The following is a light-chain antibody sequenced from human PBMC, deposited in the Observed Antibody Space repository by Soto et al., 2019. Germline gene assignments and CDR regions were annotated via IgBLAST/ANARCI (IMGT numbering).Light chain of an antibody. CDR1: SRDVGGSNY. CDR3: SSYISSNTPEV. CDR2: EVN. Sequence: QSVLIQPASVSGSPGQSITISCTGTSRDVGGSNYVSWYQHHPHRAPQLLIYEVNYRPSGVSRRFSGAKSGNTASLTISGLQAEDEADYYCSSYISSNTPEVFGVGTKVTVL. J-gene: IGLJ1*01. V-gene: IGLV2-14*01.